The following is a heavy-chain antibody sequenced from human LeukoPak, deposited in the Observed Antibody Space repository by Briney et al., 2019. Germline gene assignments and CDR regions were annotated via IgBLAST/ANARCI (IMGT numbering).Heavy chain of an antibody. V-gene: IGHV1-3*01. Sequence: ASVKVSCKTSGYVFSDSAMHWVRQAPGQRLEWMGWINPDNGNAEYSQKFQGRITITRDPSATTAYMELSSLRSEDMAMYYCAKDRGGTGDFDYWGQGTLVTVSS. CDR2: INPDNGNA. CDR3: AKDRGGTGDFDY. CDR1: GYVFSDSA. J-gene: IGHJ4*02. D-gene: IGHD3-10*01.